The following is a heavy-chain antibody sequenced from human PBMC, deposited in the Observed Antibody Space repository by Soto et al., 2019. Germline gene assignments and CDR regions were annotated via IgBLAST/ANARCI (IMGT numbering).Heavy chain of an antibody. D-gene: IGHD4-17*01. Sequence: ASVKGCCKSSGDTFTSYAMHWGRQAPGQRLEWMGVINPSDGSRNYAQKFQGRVTITRDTSTSTVYMELSSLRSEDTAVYYCATLVTTHYYYYGMAVLGQGTTVTVSS. V-gene: IGHV1-46*01. CDR1: GDTFTSYA. CDR2: INPSDGSR. J-gene: IGHJ6*02. CDR3: ATLVTTHYYYYGMAV.